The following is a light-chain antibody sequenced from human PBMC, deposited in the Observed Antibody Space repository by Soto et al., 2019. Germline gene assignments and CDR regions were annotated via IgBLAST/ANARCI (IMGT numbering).Light chain of an antibody. CDR3: SSYTSSSTLV. V-gene: IGLV2-14*01. CDR2: DVS. Sequence: QSVLTQPASVSGSPGQSITISCTGTSSDVGGYNYVSWYQQHPGKAPKLMIYDVSNRPSGVSNRFSGSKSGNTASLTISGLRAEDEAHYYCSSYTSSSTLVFGGGTKLTVL. CDR1: SSDVGGYNY. J-gene: IGLJ2*01.